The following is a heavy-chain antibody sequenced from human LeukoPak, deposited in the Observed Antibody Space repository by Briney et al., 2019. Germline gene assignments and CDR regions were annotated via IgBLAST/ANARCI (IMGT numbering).Heavy chain of an antibody. CDR2: IWYDGSNK. D-gene: IGHD4-23*01. J-gene: IGHJ4*02. CDR3: ARGYGGNPFDY. CDR1: EFTFSSYA. V-gene: IGHV3-33*01. Sequence: GGALRLSCAASEFTFSSYAMYWVLQAPGTGLEWVAVIWYDGSNKYYADSVKGRFTISRDNSKNTLYLQMNSLRAEDTAVYYCARGYGGNPFDYWGQGTLVTVSS.